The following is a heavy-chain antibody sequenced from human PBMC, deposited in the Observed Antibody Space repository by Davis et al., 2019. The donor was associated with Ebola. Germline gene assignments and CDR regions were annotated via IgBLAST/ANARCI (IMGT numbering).Heavy chain of an antibody. CDR1: GFTFSSYA. V-gene: IGHV3-23*01. D-gene: IGHD2-21*01. J-gene: IGHJ4*02. Sequence: GESLKISCAASGFTFSSYAMSWVRQAPGKGLQWVSAISGSGRSTYYADSVKGRFTISRDNSKNTLYLQMNSLRAEDTAVYYCAVDYSLDYWGQGTLVTVSS. CDR3: AVDYSLDY. CDR2: ISGSGRST.